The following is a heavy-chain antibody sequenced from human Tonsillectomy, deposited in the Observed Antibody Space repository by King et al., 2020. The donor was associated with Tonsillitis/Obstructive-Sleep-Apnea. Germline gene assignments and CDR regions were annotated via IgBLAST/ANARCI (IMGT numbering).Heavy chain of an antibody. Sequence: VQLQQWGAGLLKPSETLSLTCGVYGGSFSDYYWNWIRQPPGKGLEWIGEINHSGSTNYNPSLKSRVTISVDTSKHQFSLKLASVTAAATAMYYCARGRGDIACSFYDFHYMDVWGKGTTVTVSS. J-gene: IGHJ6*03. CDR2: INHSGST. CDR3: ARGRGDIACSFYDFHYMDV. CDR1: GGSFSDYY. D-gene: IGHD5-12*01. V-gene: IGHV4-34*01.